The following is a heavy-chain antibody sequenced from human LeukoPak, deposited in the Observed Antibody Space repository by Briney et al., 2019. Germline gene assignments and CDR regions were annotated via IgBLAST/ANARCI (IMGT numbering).Heavy chain of an antibody. CDR1: GYTFTTYD. D-gene: IGHD2-15*01. Sequence: ASVKVSCKASGYTFTTYDINWVRQATGQGLEWMGWMNPNSGNTGYAQKFQGRVTITRNTSISTDYMELSSLRSEDTAVYYCARVSCSGGSCYSAPYYYGMDVWGQGTTVTVSS. J-gene: IGHJ6*02. CDR3: ARVSCSGGSCYSAPYYYGMDV. V-gene: IGHV1-8*03. CDR2: MNPNSGNT.